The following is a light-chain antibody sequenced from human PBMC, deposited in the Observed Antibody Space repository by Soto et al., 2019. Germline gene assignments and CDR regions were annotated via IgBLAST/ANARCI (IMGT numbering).Light chain of an antibody. Sequence: DTQMTQSPSTLSASVGDRVTITCRASQSISTSMAWYQQRPGTAPKLLIYKTSTLESGVPSRFNGSGSGTEFTLTISSLQPDDFATYYCQQYNTYSPTFGQGTKVEVK. J-gene: IGKJ1*01. V-gene: IGKV1-5*03. CDR2: KTS. CDR3: QQYNTYSPT. CDR1: QSISTS.